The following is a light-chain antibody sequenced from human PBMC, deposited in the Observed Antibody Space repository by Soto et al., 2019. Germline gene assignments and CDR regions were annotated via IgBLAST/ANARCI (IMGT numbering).Light chain of an antibody. CDR3: QQYGSSGT. CDR2: GAS. J-gene: IGKJ1*01. Sequence: EIALTQSPGTLSLSPGERASLSCRASQSFNSIYLAWYQQKPGQAPRLLIYGASSRATGIPDRFSGSGSGTDFTLTISRLEPEDFAVYYCQQYGSSGTFGQGTKVDI. V-gene: IGKV3-20*01. CDR1: QSFNSIY.